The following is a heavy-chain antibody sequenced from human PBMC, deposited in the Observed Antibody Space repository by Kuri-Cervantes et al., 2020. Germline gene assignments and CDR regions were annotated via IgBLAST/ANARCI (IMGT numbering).Heavy chain of an antibody. D-gene: IGHD2-2*01. CDR1: GYTFTSYY. V-gene: IGHV1-46*01. Sequence: ASVKVSCKASGYTFTSYYMHWVRQAPGQGLEWMGIINPSGGSTSYAQKFQGRVTMTRDTSTSTVYMKLSSLRSEDTAVYYCARKRVPGSGRDRNYYYGMDVWGQGTTVTVSS. J-gene: IGHJ6*02. CDR2: INPSGGST. CDR3: ARKRVPGSGRDRNYYYGMDV.